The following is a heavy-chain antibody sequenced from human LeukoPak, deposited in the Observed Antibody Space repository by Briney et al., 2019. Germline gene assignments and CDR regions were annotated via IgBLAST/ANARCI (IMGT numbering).Heavy chain of an antibody. D-gene: IGHD2-15*01. J-gene: IGHJ4*02. CDR3: ARDLGSGGTCLGY. CDR2: IKPDGTEK. V-gene: IGHV3-7*05. CDR1: GFTFSNYW. Sequence: GGSLRLSCAGSGFTFSNYWMTWVRQAPGKGLEWVANIKPDGTEKNYVDSVKGRFTISRDNAKNSLYLQMNRLIAEDTAVYFCARDLGSGGTCLGYWGQGTLVTVSS.